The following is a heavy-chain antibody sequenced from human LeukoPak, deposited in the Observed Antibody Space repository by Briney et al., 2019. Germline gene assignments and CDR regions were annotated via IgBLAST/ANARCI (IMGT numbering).Heavy chain of an antibody. CDR2: IYYTGST. CDR1: GGSISSSTYY. J-gene: IGHJ5*02. Sequence: SETLSLTCTVSGGSISSSTYYWVWIRQPPGKGLEWIASIYYTGSTNYNPSLKSRVTISVDASKNQFSLKLSCVTAAGTAVYSCARSRKYGGVTTYSWFDPWGQGTLVIVSS. D-gene: IGHD4-17*01. CDR3: ARSRKYGGVTTYSWFDP. V-gene: IGHV4-39*01.